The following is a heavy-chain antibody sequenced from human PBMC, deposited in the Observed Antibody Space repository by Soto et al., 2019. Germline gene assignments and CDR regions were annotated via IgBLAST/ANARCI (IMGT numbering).Heavy chain of an antibody. D-gene: IGHD6-6*01. CDR2: IIPIFGTA. Sequence: SVKVSCTASGGAFRSYAISCVRQAPGEGLEWMGGIIPIFGTANYAQKFQGRVTITADESTSTAYMAPSSLRSEDTAVYYCARVDEQLTIDYWGQGTLVTVSS. CDR3: ARVDEQLTIDY. CDR1: GGAFRSYA. V-gene: IGHV1-69*13. J-gene: IGHJ4*02.